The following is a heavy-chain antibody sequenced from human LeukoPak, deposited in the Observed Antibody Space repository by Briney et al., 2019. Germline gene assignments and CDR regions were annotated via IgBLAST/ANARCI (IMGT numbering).Heavy chain of an antibody. Sequence: ASVKVSCKASGYTFTSYGISWVRQAPGQGLEWMGWSSFYNGNTNYEQKFQGRVTMTTDTSTSTAYMELRSLTSDDTAVYYCARAYGGYSYGSDHWGQGTLVIASS. D-gene: IGHD5-18*01. CDR2: SSFYNGNT. V-gene: IGHV1-18*01. CDR1: GYTFTSYG. CDR3: ARAYGGYSYGSDH. J-gene: IGHJ4*02.